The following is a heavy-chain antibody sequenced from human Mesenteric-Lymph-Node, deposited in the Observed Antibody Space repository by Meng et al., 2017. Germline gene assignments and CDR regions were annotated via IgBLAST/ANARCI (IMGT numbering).Heavy chain of an antibody. D-gene: IGHD6-13*01. Sequence: GESLKISCAASGFTFTDYYMNWIRQAPGKGLEWVSYIDTGTSRSTIYYADSVKGRFTISRDNAKNSLYLQMNSLRAEDTAVYYCARRQYSSSWYKFDPWGQGTLVTVSS. J-gene: IGHJ5*02. V-gene: IGHV3-11*01. CDR3: ARRQYSSSWYKFDP. CDR1: GFTFTDYY. CDR2: IDTGTSRSTI.